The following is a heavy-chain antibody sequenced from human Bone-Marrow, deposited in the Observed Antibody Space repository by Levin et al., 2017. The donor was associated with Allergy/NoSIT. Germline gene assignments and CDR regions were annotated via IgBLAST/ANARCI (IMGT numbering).Heavy chain of an antibody. D-gene: IGHD6-19*01. Sequence: GGSLRLSCAASGFTFSTYAMTWVRQAPGKGLEWVSTSGSGGGTYYADSVKGRFTISRDNSKNTLYLQMNSLRAEDTAVYYCAKRVAGLYYCDYWGQGTLVTVSS. CDR3: AKRVAGLYYCDY. V-gene: IGHV3-23*01. CDR2: SGSGGGT. J-gene: IGHJ4*02. CDR1: GFTFSTYA.